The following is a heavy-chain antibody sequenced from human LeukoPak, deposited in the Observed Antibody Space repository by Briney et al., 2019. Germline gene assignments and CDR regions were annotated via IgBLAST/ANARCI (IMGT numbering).Heavy chain of an antibody. CDR3: ARQSARNWFDP. D-gene: IGHD3-3*01. Sequence: GGSLRLSCAASGFTFTSYWMSWVRQAPGKGLEWVANIKQDGSEKYYVDSVKGRFTISRDNTKNSLYLQMNTLRAEDTAVYYCARQSARNWFDPWGQGTLVTVSS. V-gene: IGHV3-7*01. J-gene: IGHJ5*02. CDR1: GFTFTSYW. CDR2: IKQDGSEK.